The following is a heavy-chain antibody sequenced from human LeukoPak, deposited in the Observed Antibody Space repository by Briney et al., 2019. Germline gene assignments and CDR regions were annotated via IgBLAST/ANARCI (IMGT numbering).Heavy chain of an antibody. CDR3: AKMSSSSNWFDP. CDR2: IYHSGNT. Sequence: PSETLSLTCAVSGGSMSSGGYSWSWIRQPPGKGLEFIGYIYHSGNTYDIPSLKSRVTISVDRSKNQLSLKLTSVTAADTAVYFCAKMSSSSNWFDPWGQGTLVTVSS. V-gene: IGHV4-30-2*01. CDR1: GGSMSSGGYS. J-gene: IGHJ5*02. D-gene: IGHD6-6*01.